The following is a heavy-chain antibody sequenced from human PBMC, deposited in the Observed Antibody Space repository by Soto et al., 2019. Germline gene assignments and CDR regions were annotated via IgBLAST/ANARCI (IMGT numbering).Heavy chain of an antibody. J-gene: IGHJ4*02. CDR2: ISGSGGST. Sequence: EVPLLESGGGLVQPGGSLRLSCAASGFTFSSYAMNWVRQAPGKGLEWVSVISGSGGSTYYADSVKGRFTISRDNSKNTLYLQMNSLRAEDTAVYYCARRGPGTYFDDWGQGPLVTVSS. D-gene: IGHD6-13*01. V-gene: IGHV3-23*01. CDR1: GFTFSSYA. CDR3: ARRGPGTYFDD.